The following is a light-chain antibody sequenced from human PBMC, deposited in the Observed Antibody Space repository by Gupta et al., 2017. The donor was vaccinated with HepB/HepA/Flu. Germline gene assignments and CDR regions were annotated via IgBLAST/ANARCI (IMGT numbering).Light chain of an antibody. CDR3: QQRSNCPQT. Sequence: EIVLTQSPATLSLSPGERATLSCRASQSVSSYLAWYQQKPGQAPRLLIYDASNRATGIPARFSGSGSGTDFTLTISSLEPEDFAVYYCQQRSNCPQTFGQGTKLDIK. CDR2: DAS. V-gene: IGKV3-11*01. J-gene: IGKJ2*01. CDR1: QSVSSY.